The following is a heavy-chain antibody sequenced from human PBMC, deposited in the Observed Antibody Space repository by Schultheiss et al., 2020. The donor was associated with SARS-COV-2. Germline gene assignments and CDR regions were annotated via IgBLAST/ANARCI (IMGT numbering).Heavy chain of an antibody. CDR3: ARDGGLYSSSSYFDY. CDR1: GFTFSDHY. J-gene: IGHJ4*02. D-gene: IGHD6-6*01. CDR2: TRNKANSYTT. Sequence: GGSLRLSCAASGFTFSDHYMDWVRQAPGKGLEWVGRTRNKANSYTTEYAASVKGRFTISRDDSKNSLYLQMNSLRAEDTAVYYCARDGGLYSSSSYFDYWGQGTLVTVSS. V-gene: IGHV3-72*01.